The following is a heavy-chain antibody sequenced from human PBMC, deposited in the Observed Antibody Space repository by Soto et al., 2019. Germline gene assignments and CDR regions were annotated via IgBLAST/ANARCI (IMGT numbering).Heavy chain of an antibody. CDR1: GGSISSYY. D-gene: IGHD1-26*01. J-gene: IGHJ4*02. CDR2: IYYSGNT. V-gene: IGHV4-59*01. Sequence: QVQLQESGPGLVKPSETLSLTCTVSGGSISSYYWSWIRQPPGKGLEWIGYIYYSGNTNYNPSLKSRVTISVDTSKNQFSLKLSSVTAADTAVYYCARGEPGWELPPDWGQGTLVTVSS. CDR3: ARGEPGWELPPD.